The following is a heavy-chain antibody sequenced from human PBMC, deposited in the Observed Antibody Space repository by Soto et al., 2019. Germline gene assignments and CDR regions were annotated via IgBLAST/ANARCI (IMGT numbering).Heavy chain of an antibody. CDR3: ARDNSGYDSRYYYYGMDV. V-gene: IGHV1-69*12. J-gene: IGHJ6*02. CDR2: IIPIFGTA. Sequence: QVQLVQSGAEVKKPGSSVKVSCKASGGTFSSYAISWVRQAPGQGLEWMGGIIPIFGTANYAQKFQGRVTITADEYTSTAYMELSSLRSEDTAVYYCARDNSGYDSRYYYYGMDVWGQGTTVTVSS. CDR1: GGTFSSYA. D-gene: IGHD5-12*01.